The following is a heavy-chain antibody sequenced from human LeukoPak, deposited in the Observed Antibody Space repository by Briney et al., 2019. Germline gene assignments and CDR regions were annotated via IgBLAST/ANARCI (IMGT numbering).Heavy chain of an antibody. CDR3: ARNASDSGTSYFDY. V-gene: IGHV4-39*01. CDR2: IYYSGST. Sequence: SETLSLTCTVSGGSISSSTSYWGWIGQPPGKGLEWIGSIYYSGSTSYNPSLKSRVTISVDTSQKQFSLKLDSVTAADTAVYYCARNASDSGTSYFDYWGQGTLVTVSS. J-gene: IGHJ4*02. D-gene: IGHD1-26*01. CDR1: GGSISSSTSY.